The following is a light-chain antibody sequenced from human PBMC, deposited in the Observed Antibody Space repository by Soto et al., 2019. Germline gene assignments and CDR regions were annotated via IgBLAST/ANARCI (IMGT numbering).Light chain of an antibody. CDR1: QNIGRW. V-gene: IGKV1-5*01. J-gene: IGKJ1*01. Sequence: DIQMTQSPSSLSASVGDRVTITCRASQNIGRWLSWYQQKPGNAPKLMIYDVSTLISGVPSRFSGSGSGTEFTLTISSLQPDDFTTYYCQQYNLHSPSTFGPGTLVEIK. CDR3: QQYNLHSPST. CDR2: DVS.